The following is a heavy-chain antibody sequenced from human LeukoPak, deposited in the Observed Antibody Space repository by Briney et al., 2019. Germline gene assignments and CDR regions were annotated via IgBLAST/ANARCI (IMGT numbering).Heavy chain of an antibody. CDR3: ARVGDWNDYYYGMDV. J-gene: IGHJ6*02. CDR1: GFTFSNYT. D-gene: IGHD1-1*01. Sequence: GGSLSLSCAASGFTFSNYTIHWVRQAPVKGLEWVSSISSSSSYIYYADSVKGRFTISRDNAKNSLYLQMNSLRAEDTAVYYCARVGDWNDYYYGMDVWGQGTTVTVSS. CDR2: ISSSSSYI. V-gene: IGHV3-21*01.